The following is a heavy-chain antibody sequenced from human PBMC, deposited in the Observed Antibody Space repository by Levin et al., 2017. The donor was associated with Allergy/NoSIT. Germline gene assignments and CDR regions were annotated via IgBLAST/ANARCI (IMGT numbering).Heavy chain of an antibody. CDR3: AKGYMVTAYFDS. V-gene: IGHV3-23*01. D-gene: IGHD4-23*01. Sequence: PGGSLRLSCVASGFPPDSYAMSWVRQVPGKGLEWVSGISGSSATRFYADSVKGRFTISRDNSQKTAYLEMKRLRADDTAIYYCAKGYMVTAYFDSWGQGTQVTVSS. CDR1: GFPPDSYA. CDR2: ISGSSATR. J-gene: IGHJ4*02.